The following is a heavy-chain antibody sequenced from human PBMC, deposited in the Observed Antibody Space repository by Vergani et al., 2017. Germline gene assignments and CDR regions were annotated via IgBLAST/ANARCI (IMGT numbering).Heavy chain of an antibody. Sequence: QVQLVESGGGVVQPGRSLRLSCAASGFTFSSYGMHWVRQAPGKGLEWVAVIWYDGINKYYADSVKGRFTISRDNSKNTLYLQMNSLRAEDTAVYYCARDRIAAAGTWYYYGMDVWGQGTTVTVSS. CDR3: ARDRIAAAGTWYYYGMDV. CDR2: IWYDGINK. V-gene: IGHV3-33*01. CDR1: GFTFSSYG. J-gene: IGHJ6*02. D-gene: IGHD6-13*01.